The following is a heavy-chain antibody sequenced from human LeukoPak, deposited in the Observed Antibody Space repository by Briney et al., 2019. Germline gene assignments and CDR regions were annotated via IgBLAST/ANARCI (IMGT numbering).Heavy chain of an antibody. CDR1: GGSISSYY. J-gene: IGHJ4*02. D-gene: IGHD6-19*01. V-gene: IGHV4-59*01. CDR2: IYHTGNI. Sequence: TSATLSLTCTVSGGSISSYYWSWLRQPPGKGLEWIGYIYHTGNIKYNPSLNSRVTISIDTSKNQFSLKLSSVTAADTAVYYCARFGSGWWYNDYWGQGTLVTVSS. CDR3: ARFGSGWWYNDY.